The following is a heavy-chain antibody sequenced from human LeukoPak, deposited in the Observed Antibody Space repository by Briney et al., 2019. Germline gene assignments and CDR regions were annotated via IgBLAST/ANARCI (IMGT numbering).Heavy chain of an antibody. V-gene: IGHV3-23*01. CDR3: AKYRLGVGYCSGGSCYSGSDY. CDR2: ISGSGGST. J-gene: IGHJ4*02. CDR1: GFTFSSYA. D-gene: IGHD2-15*01. Sequence: PGGSLRLSCAASGFTFSSYAMSWVRQAPGKGLEWVSAISGSGGSTYYADSVKGRFTISRDNSKNTLYLQMNSLRAEDTAVYYCAKYRLGVGYCSGGSCYSGSDYWGQGTLVTVSS.